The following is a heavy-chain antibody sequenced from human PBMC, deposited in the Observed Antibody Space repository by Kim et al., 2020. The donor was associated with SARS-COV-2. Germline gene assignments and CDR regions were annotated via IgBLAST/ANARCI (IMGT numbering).Heavy chain of an antibody. J-gene: IGHJ4*02. V-gene: IGHV3-7*01. Sequence: GGSLRLSCAASGFTFSNYWMTWVRQAPGKGLEWVASITEDGSKRYYLDSVEGRFTISRDNTKNSLYLQMNSLRAEDTAVYYCVRDCQNGFFHVLTGKIQTPCGFDYGGQGTLVTVSS. CDR2: ITEDGSKR. CDR3: VRDCQNGFFHVLTGKIQTPCGFDY. CDR1: GFTFSNYW. D-gene: IGHD3-9*01.